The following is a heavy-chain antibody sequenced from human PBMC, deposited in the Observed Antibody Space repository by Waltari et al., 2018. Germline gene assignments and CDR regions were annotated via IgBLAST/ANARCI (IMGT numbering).Heavy chain of an antibody. J-gene: IGHJ6*03. V-gene: IGHV3-21*01. CDR2: ISSGSSYI. Sequence: SISSGSSYINYARSWKGRFTISRDNAKNSLYLQMNSLRAEDTALYYCARDGKYCSSTSCYTMGYYYYMDVWGKGTTVTVSS. CDR3: ARDGKYCSSTSCYTMGYYYYMDV. D-gene: IGHD2-2*02.